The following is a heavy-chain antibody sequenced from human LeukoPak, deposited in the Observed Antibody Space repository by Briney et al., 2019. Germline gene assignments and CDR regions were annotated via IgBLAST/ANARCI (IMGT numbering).Heavy chain of an antibody. CDR1: GFTFSSYS. Sequence: PGGSLRLSCAASGFTFSSYSMNWVRQAPGKGLEWVSYISSSSSTIYYADSVKGRFTISRDNAKNSLYLQMNSLRAEDTAVYYCARDWPIGYWGQGTLVTVSS. CDR2: ISSSSSTI. CDR3: ARDWPIGY. J-gene: IGHJ4*02. V-gene: IGHV3-48*04.